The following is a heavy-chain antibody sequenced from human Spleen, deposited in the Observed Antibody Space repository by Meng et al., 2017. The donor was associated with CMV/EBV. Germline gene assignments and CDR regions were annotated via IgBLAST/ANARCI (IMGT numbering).Heavy chain of an antibody. Sequence: GGSLRLSCAASGFTFSSYSMNWVRQAPGRGLEWVATIKQDGSEKYFMDSVKGRFTISRDNAKNSMFLQMNSLRGEDTAIYYCARGTGEPGMDYWGQGALVTVSS. V-gene: IGHV3-7*01. J-gene: IGHJ4*02. CDR3: ARGTGEPGMDY. CDR1: GFTFSSYS. D-gene: IGHD1-1*01. CDR2: IKQDGSEK.